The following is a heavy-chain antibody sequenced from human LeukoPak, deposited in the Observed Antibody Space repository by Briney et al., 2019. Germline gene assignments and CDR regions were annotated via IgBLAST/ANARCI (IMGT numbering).Heavy chain of an antibody. CDR2: ITGTGGST. V-gene: IGHV3-23*01. CDR3: AKDHGTAVAGFYY. CDR1: GFSLSTYG. J-gene: IGHJ4*02. D-gene: IGHD6-19*01. Sequence: GASLRLSCAASGFSLSTYGVSWVRQPPGKGLEWVSGITGTGGSTYYADSVKGRFTVSRDTSKNTLYLQMNSLRAEDTAIYYCAKDHGTAVAGFYYWGQGTLVTVSS.